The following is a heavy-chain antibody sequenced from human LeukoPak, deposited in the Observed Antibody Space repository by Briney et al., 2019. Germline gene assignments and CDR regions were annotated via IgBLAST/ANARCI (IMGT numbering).Heavy chain of an antibody. V-gene: IGHV1-18*04. CDR1: GYTFTSYY. Sequence: ASVKVSCKASGYTFTSYYMHWVRQAPGQGLEWMGWISAYNGNTNYAQKLQGRVTMTTDTSTSTAYMELRSLRSDDTAVYYCARWELPFQNWFDPWGQGTLVTVSS. D-gene: IGHD1-26*01. CDR3: ARWELPFQNWFDP. CDR2: ISAYNGNT. J-gene: IGHJ5*02.